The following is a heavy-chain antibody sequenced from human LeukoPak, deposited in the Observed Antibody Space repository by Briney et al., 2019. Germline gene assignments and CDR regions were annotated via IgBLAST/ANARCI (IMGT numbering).Heavy chain of an antibody. J-gene: IGHJ4*02. CDR1: GFTFSSYE. Sequence: GGSLRLSCAASGFTFSSYEMNWVRQAPGKGLEWVSYISSSGSTIYYADSVKGRFTISRDNAKNSLYLQMNSLRAEDTAVYYCASNWGYYDSSGYGTDYWGQGTLVTVSS. CDR3: ASNWGYYDSSGYGTDY. V-gene: IGHV3-48*03. CDR2: ISSSGSTI. D-gene: IGHD3-22*01.